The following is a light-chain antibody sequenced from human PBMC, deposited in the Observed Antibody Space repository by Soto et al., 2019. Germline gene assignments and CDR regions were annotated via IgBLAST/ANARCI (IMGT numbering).Light chain of an antibody. CDR3: QQYNSMWT. CDR2: DAS. Sequence: DIQMTQSPSTLSASVGDRVTITCRASQSISSWLAWYQQKPGKAPKLLIYDASSLESGVPSRFSGSGSGTEFPLTISKLQPDDFATYYCQQYNSMWTFGQGTKVDIK. V-gene: IGKV1-5*01. CDR1: QSISSW. J-gene: IGKJ1*01.